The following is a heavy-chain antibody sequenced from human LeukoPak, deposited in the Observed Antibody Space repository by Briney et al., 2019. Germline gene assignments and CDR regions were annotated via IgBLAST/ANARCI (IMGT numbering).Heavy chain of an antibody. CDR3: ATDHSSGWYGGVY. V-gene: IGHV1-2*02. J-gene: IGHJ4*02. Sequence: ASVKVSCKTSGYTFTGYYMHWVRQAPGQGLEWMGWINPNSGGTNYAQKFQGRVTMTEDTSTDTAYMELSSLRSEDTAVYYCATDHSSGWYGGVYWGQGTLVTVSS. CDR1: GYTFTGYY. D-gene: IGHD6-19*01. CDR2: INPNSGGT.